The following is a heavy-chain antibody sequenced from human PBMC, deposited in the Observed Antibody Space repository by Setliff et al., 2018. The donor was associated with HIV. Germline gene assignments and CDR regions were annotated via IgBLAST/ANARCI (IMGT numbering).Heavy chain of an antibody. V-gene: IGHV4-34*01. J-gene: IGHJ4*02. CDR1: GGSFSGYY. Sequence: SETLSLTCAVYGGSFSGYYWSWIRQPPGKGLEWIGEINHSGSTNYNPSLKSRVTISADTSNNQFSLRLTSMTAADTAVYYCARANFWSGYYGYWGQGPLVTVSS. CDR3: ARANFWSGYYGY. CDR2: INHSGST. D-gene: IGHD3-3*01.